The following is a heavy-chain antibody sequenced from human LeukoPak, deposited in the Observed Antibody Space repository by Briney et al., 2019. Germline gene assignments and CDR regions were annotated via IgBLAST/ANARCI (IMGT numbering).Heavy chain of an antibody. CDR2: IIPIFGTA. Sequence: SVKVSCKASGGTFSSYAISWVRQAPGQGLEWMGGIIPIFGTANYAQKFQGRVTITADESTSTAYMELSSLRSEDTAVYYCARPRNSSKSCYYYYGMDVWGQGTTVTVSS. V-gene: IGHV1-69*13. CDR1: GGTFSSYA. CDR3: ARPRNSSKSCYYYYGMDV. J-gene: IGHJ6*02. D-gene: IGHD6-13*01.